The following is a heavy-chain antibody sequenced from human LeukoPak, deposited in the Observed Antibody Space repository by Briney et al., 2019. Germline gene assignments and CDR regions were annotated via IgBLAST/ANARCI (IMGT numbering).Heavy chain of an antibody. CDR1: GFTFSSDS. D-gene: IGHD3-10*01. CDR2: ISSSRSYV. V-gene: IGHV3-21*01. Sequence: GGSLRLSCAASGFTFSSDSMNWGRQAPGKGVELVSSISSSRSYVYYATSVTGRFAISRDNAKTPLYLQMNSLRAEDTAVYCCARSGITMVRGVKPYYFDYWGQGTLVTVSS. J-gene: IGHJ4*02. CDR3: ARSGITMVRGVKPYYFDY.